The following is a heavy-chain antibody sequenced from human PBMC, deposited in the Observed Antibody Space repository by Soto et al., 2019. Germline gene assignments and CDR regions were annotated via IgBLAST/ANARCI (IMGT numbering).Heavy chain of an antibody. V-gene: IGHV4-59*01. CDR1: GGSINNYY. CDR3: ARDNSVLRYFDWLFPQGNWFDP. D-gene: IGHD3-9*01. J-gene: IGHJ5*02. Sequence: SSETLSLTCTVSGGSINNYYWSWIRQPPGKGLEWIGEIYYSGSTNYNPSLKSRVTISVDTSRIHFSLKLSSVTAADTAVYYCARDNSVLRYFDWLFPQGNWFDPWGQGTLVTAPQ. CDR2: IYYSGST.